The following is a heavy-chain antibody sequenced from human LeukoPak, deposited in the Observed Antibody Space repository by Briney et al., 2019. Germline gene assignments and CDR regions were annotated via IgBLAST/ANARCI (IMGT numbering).Heavy chain of an antibody. V-gene: IGHV4-59*01. J-gene: IGHJ2*01. D-gene: IGHD3-22*01. Sequence: SETLSLTCTVSGGSISSYYWSWIRQPPGKGLEWIGYIYYSGSTNYNPSLKSRVTISVDTSKNQFSLKLSSVTAADTAVYYCARVGDSSGYYSSGWYFDLWGHGTLVTVSS. CDR1: GGSISSYY. CDR3: ARVGDSSGYYSSGWYFDL. CDR2: IYYSGST.